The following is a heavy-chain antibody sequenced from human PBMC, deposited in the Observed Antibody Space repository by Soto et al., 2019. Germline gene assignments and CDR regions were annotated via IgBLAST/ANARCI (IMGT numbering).Heavy chain of an antibody. CDR3: TTLAGDSPLRY. Sequence: GGSLRLSCEVSGLTFSNTWMNWVRQAPGKGLEWVARIKSKTAGGTIDYAAPVKGRFTISRDDSKNTLYLQMNSLTTEDTAMYYCTTLAGDSPLRYWGQGTPVTVSS. J-gene: IGHJ4*01. CDR1: GLTFSNTW. CDR2: IKSKTAGGTI. V-gene: IGHV3-15*07. D-gene: IGHD2-21*01.